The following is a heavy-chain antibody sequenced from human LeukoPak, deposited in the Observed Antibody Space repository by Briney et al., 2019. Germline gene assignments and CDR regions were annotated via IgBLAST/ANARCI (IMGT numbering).Heavy chain of an antibody. J-gene: IGHJ4*02. CDR1: GYSLTSYW. D-gene: IGHD3-9*01. CDR2: IYPGDSDT. Sequence: GESLQISCKGSGYSLTSYWIGWVRQMPGKGLEWMGIIYPGDSDTRYSPSFQGQVTISADKSISTAYLQWSSLKASDTAMYYCARYAAGLVTHHYLDYWGQGTLVTVSS. CDR3: ARYAAGLVTHHYLDY. V-gene: IGHV5-51*01.